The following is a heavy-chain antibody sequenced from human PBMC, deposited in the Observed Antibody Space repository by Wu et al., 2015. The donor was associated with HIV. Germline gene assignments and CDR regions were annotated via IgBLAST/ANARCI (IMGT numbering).Heavy chain of an antibody. V-gene: IGHV1-69*05. CDR1: GGTFSSFS. D-gene: IGHD5-18*01. CDR2: IIPLFGTA. J-gene: IGHJ3*02. Sequence: QVQLVQSGAEAKKPGSSVKVSCKASGGTFSSFSVSWVRQAPGQGLEWMGGIIPLFGTANYAQKFQGRVTITTDESTSTAYMELSSLRSEDTAVYYCASPPQPPKLSDAFDIWGQGTMVTVSS. CDR3: ASPPQPPKLSDAFDI.